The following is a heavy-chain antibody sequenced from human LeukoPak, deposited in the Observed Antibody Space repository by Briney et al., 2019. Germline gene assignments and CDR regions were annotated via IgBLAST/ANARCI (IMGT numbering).Heavy chain of an antibody. Sequence: GGSLRLSCAASGFTFDDYAMHWVRQAPGKGLEWVSGISWNSGSIDYADSVKGRFTISRDNAKNSLYLQMNSLRDEDTAVYYCAELGITMIGGVWGKGTTVTISS. CDR3: AELGITMIGGV. V-gene: IGHV3-9*01. CDR1: GFTFDDYA. J-gene: IGHJ6*04. CDR2: ISWNSGSI. D-gene: IGHD3-10*02.